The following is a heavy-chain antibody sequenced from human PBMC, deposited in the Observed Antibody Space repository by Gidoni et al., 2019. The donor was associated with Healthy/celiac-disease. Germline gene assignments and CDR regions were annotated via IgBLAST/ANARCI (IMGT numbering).Heavy chain of an antibody. CDR2: IYHSGIT. J-gene: IGHJ5*02. CDR3: ARVPIQTIVGASFDP. CDR1: GGPFSGYY. D-gene: IGHD1-26*01. Sequence: QVQLQQWGAGLLKPSEPLSLTCAVYGGPFSGYYWSWLRQPPGKGLEWIGDIYHSGITNYNPSLKSRVTISVDTSKNPFSLKLSSVTAADTAVYYCARVPIQTIVGASFDPWGQGTLVTVSS. V-gene: IGHV4-34*01.